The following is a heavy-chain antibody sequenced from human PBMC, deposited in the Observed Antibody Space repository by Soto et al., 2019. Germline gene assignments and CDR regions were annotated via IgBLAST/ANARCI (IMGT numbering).Heavy chain of an antibody. J-gene: IGHJ6*02. Sequence: PSETLSLTCAVYGGSFSGYYWSWIRQPPGKGLEWIGEINHSGSTNYNPSLKSQVTISVDTSKNQFSLKLSSVTAADTAVYYCARGTGSITMVRGVIVYYYYGMDVWGQGTTVTVSS. D-gene: IGHD3-10*01. CDR3: ARGTGSITMVRGVIVYYYYGMDV. CDR2: INHSGST. CDR1: GGSFSGYY. V-gene: IGHV4-34*01.